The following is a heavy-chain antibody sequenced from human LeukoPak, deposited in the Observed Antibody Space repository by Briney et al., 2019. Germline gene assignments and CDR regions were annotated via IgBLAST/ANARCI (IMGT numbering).Heavy chain of an antibody. CDR1: GFTFSNYA. V-gene: IGHV3-23*01. Sequence: GGSLRLSCAASGFTFSNYAMSWVRQAPGKGLEWVSAISGSGGSTYYADSVKGRFTISRDNSKNTLYLQMNSLRAEDTAVYFCTRHGATYYYDSSGYYRYFDYWGQGTLVTVSS. J-gene: IGHJ4*02. D-gene: IGHD3-22*01. CDR3: TRHGATYYYDSSGYYRYFDY. CDR2: ISGSGGST.